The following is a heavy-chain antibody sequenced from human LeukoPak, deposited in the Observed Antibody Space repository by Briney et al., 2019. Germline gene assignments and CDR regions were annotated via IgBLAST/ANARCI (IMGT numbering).Heavy chain of an antibody. J-gene: IGHJ6*03. CDR3: ARAQDGLRFDYYYYYMDG. CDR2: IIPIFGTA. D-gene: IGHD3-16*01. CDR1: GGTFSSYA. Sequence: GSSVKVSCKASGGTFSSYAISWVRQAPGQGLEWMGGIIPIFGTANYAQKFQGRVTITADESTSTAYMELSSLRSEDTAVYYCARAQDGLRFDYYYYYMDGWGKGTTVTISS. V-gene: IGHV1-69*01.